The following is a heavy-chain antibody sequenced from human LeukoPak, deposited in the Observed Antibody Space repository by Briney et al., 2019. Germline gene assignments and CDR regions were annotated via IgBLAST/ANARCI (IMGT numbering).Heavy chain of an antibody. CDR1: GFTFSSYW. D-gene: IGHD6-19*01. CDR3: ARATAVAFDS. J-gene: IGHJ4*02. V-gene: IGHV3-74*01. Sequence: GGSLRLSCAASGFTFSSYWMHWVRQAPGKGLVWVSRINPDGSSTSYADSVKGRFTISRDNAKNTVYLQMSSLRAEDTAVYYCARATAVAFDSWGQGTLVTVSS. CDR2: INPDGSST.